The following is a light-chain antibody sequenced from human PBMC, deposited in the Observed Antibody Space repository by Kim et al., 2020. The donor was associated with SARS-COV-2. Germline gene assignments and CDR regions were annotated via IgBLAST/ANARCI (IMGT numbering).Light chain of an antibody. Sequence: EIVVTQSPSTLSLSPGEGATLSCRACQTVRGNYVAWYQQRPGQAPRPLIYGASRRATDVPDRFSASGSGTDFTLTISRLEPDDFGVYYCQQYGSAPDTFGQGTKLEI. V-gene: IGKV3-20*01. CDR1: QTVRGNY. J-gene: IGKJ2*01. CDR2: GAS. CDR3: QQYGSAPDT.